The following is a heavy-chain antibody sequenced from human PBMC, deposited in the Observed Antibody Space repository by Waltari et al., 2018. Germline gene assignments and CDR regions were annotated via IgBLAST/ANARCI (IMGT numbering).Heavy chain of an antibody. Sequence: EVQLVESGGGLVQPGGSLRLSCAASGFTFSSYSMNWVRQAPGKGLEWVSYISSSSSTLYYADSVKGRFTISRDNAKNSLYLQMNSLGAEDTAVYYCARETSRGYDYWGQGTLVTVSS. CDR2: ISSSSSTL. J-gene: IGHJ4*02. CDR3: ARETSRGYDY. D-gene: IGHD1-7*01. CDR1: GFTFSSYS. V-gene: IGHV3-48*01.